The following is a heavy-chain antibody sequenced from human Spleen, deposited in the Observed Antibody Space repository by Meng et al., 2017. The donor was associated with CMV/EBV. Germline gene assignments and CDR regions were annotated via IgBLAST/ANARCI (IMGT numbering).Heavy chain of an antibody. CDR2: ISHRGNT. V-gene: IGHV4-34*01. D-gene: IGHD3-3*01. Sequence: SLSNYFWNWVRQPPGKGLEWIGDISHRGNTTYNPSLKSRVSISLDTSKNQVSLKVTSMTAADTAVYYCARASLFGVVIIKDYYFDYWGQGTLVTVSS. J-gene: IGHJ4*02. CDR1: SLSNYF. CDR3: ARASLFGVVIIKDYYFDY.